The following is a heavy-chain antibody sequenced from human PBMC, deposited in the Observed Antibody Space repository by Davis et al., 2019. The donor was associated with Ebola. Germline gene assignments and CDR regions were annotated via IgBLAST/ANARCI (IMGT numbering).Heavy chain of an antibody. CDR1: GFTFSDHY. CDR3: TCTVTTTGDY. J-gene: IGHJ4*02. D-gene: IGHD4-17*01. CDR2: TRNKANSYTT. V-gene: IGHV3-72*01. Sequence: PGGSLRLSCAASGFTFSDHYMDWVRQAPGKGLEWVGRTRNKANSYTTEYAASVKGRFTISRDDSKNTAYLQMNSLKTEDTAVYYCTCTVTTTGDYWGQGTLVTVSS.